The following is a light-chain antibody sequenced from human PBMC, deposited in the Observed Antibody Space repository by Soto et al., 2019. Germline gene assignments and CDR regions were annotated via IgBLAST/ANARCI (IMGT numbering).Light chain of an antibody. V-gene: IGLV2-14*01. Sequence: QSALTQPASVSGPPGQSITISCTGTSSDVGAYNYVSWYQHHPNKAPRLVIYDVTNRPSGISDRLSGSKSGNTASLTISGILAEDEADYYCTSYTSISTYVFGTGAKLTVL. CDR3: TSYTSISTYV. J-gene: IGLJ1*01. CDR2: DVT. CDR1: SSDVGAYNY.